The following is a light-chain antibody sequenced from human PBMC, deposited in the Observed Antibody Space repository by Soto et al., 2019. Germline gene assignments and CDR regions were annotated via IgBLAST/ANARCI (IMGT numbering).Light chain of an antibody. CDR2: GAS. J-gene: IGKJ4*01. CDR1: QSVRSN. V-gene: IGKV3-15*01. CDR3: QQYNYWPPLT. Sequence: IVMTQSPATLSVSPGERATLSCRAGQSVRSNLAWYQQKAGQAPRLLIYGASTRATGIPARFSGSGSGTEFTLTISSLQSEDFAVYYCQQYNYWPPLTFGGGTKVDIK.